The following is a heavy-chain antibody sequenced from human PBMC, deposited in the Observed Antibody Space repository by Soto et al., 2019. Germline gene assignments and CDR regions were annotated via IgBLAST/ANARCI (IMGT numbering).Heavy chain of an antibody. CDR2: ISWDSGSI. CDR3: AKYHYPAGSFDI. CDR1: GFTFDDYA. V-gene: IGHV3-9*01. Sequence: EVQLVESGGGLVQPGRSLRLSCAASGFTFDDYAMHCFRQAPGKGLEWVSGISWDSGSIGYADSLKGRFTISRDNAKNSLYLQMNSLRAEDTALYYCAKYHYPAGSFDIWGQGTMVTVSS. J-gene: IGHJ3*02. D-gene: IGHD5-12*01.